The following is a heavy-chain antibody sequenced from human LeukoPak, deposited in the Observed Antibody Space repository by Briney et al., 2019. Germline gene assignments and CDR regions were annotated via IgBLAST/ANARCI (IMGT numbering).Heavy chain of an antibody. J-gene: IGHJ4*02. CDR2: ISSSSSYI. D-gene: IGHD3-3*01. CDR1: GFTFSNYG. V-gene: IGHV3-21*01. Sequence: GGSLRLSCTASGFTFSNYGMSWVRQAPGKGLEWVSSISSSSSYIYYADSVKGRFTISRDNAKNSLYLQMNSLRAEDTAVYYCATLRFLGPNFDYWGQGTLVTVSS. CDR3: ATLRFLGPNFDY.